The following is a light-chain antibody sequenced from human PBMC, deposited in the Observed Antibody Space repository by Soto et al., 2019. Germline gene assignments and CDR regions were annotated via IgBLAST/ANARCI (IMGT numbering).Light chain of an antibody. CDR1: QSVSTNN. V-gene: IGKV3-20*01. Sequence: IELTQSPGTLSSSPGERATLSCRASQSVSTNNLAWYQQKPGQAPRLLIYGASSRATGIPPRFSGSGSGTDFTLTISRLEPEDFAVYYCQQYGSSGTFGQGTKVDIK. CDR2: GAS. CDR3: QQYGSSGT. J-gene: IGKJ1*01.